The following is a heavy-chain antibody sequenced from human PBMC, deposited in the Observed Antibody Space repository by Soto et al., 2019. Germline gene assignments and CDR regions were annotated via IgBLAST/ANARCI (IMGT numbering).Heavy chain of an antibody. J-gene: IGHJ6*02. D-gene: IGHD2-2*01. CDR1: GFTFSSYA. V-gene: IGHV3-30-3*01. Sequence: PGGSLRLSCAASGFTFSSYAMHWVRQAPGKGLEWVAVTSYDGSNKYYADSVKGRFTISRDNSKTLYLQMNSLRAEDTAVYYCARGYCISTSCEYYYYGMDVWGQGTTVTVSS. CDR2: TSYDGSNK. CDR3: ARGYCISTSCEYYYYGMDV.